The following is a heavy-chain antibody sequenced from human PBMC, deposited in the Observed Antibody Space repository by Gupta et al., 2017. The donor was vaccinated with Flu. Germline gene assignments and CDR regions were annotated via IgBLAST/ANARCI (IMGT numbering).Heavy chain of an antibody. Sequence: SWVRQAPEKGLEWVANIKGDGSDEYHMDSVRGRFTISRDNAKNSLYLQMNSLRVEDTAVYYCARGVAGSDPDYWGQGALVTVSS. CDR2: IKGDGSDE. J-gene: IGHJ4*02. V-gene: IGHV3-7*01. D-gene: IGHD6-19*01. CDR3: ARGVAGSDPDY.